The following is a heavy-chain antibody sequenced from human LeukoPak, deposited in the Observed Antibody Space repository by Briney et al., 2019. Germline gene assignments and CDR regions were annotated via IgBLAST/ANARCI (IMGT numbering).Heavy chain of an antibody. D-gene: IGHD2-15*01. Sequence: GESLKISCKGSGYSFNNYWIAWVRQMPGKGLEWMGIIYPGDSDTRYSPSFQGQVTISTDKSINTAYLQWSSLKASDTAMYYCARLPGGYCDGGCCYRAFDYWGQGTLVTVSS. V-gene: IGHV5-51*01. J-gene: IGHJ4*02. CDR1: GYSFNNYW. CDR3: ARLPGGYCDGGCCYRAFDY. CDR2: IYPGDSDT.